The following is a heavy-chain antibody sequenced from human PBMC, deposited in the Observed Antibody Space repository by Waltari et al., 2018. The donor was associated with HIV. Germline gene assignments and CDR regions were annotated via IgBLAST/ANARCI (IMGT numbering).Heavy chain of an antibody. CDR2: IGSSVTTI. Sequence: EMQLVESGGGLVQPGGSLRLSCVASGFTFSSYEMNWVRQVPGKGLEWISYIGSSVTTISYADSVKGRFTFSRDNAKKSLFLQMNSLRVEDTAVYWCARVNQVLYYGMDVWGQGTTVTVSS. CDR3: ARVNQVLYYGMDV. CDR1: GFTFSSYE. V-gene: IGHV3-48*03. J-gene: IGHJ6*02. D-gene: IGHD2-2*02.